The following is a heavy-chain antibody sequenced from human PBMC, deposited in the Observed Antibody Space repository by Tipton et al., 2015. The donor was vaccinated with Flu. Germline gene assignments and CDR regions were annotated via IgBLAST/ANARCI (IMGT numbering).Heavy chain of an antibody. CDR2: VYYTGST. D-gene: IGHD3-22*01. V-gene: IGHV4-31*03. CDR1: GGSITIGDYY. CDR3: ARQGPDGSGYSYVGY. Sequence: TLSLTCTVSGGSITIGDYYWSWIRQHPGKGLEWIGYVYYTGSTYYNPSLKSRVTISLDTSKIQFSLKLSSVTAADTAVYYCARQGPDGSGYSYVGYWGQGTLVTVSP. J-gene: IGHJ4*01.